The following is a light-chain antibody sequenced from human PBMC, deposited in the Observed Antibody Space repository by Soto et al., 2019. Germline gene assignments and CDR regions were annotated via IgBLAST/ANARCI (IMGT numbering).Light chain of an antibody. CDR2: KVS. Sequence: DIQMTQSPSTLSLSVLDRCTISCRASQTISSWLAWYQQKPGKAPKLLIYKVSSLESGAPSRFSGSGSGTEFTLTISSLQPDDFATYYCQHYNSYRWTFGQGTKVDI. CDR1: QTISSW. CDR3: QHYNSYRWT. V-gene: IGKV1-5*03. J-gene: IGKJ1*01.